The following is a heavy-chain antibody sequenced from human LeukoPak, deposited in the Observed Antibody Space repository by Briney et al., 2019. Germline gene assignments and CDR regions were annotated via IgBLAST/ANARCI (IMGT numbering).Heavy chain of an antibody. V-gene: IGHV1-46*01. CDR2: INPSGGST. Sequence: ASVKVSCKASGYTFTSYYMHWVRQAPGQGLEWMGIINPSGGSTSYAQKFQGRVTMTRDTSTSTVYMELSSLRSEDTAMYYCARAYYDILTGYDSPFDYWGQGTLVTVSS. CDR1: GYTFTSYY. CDR3: ARAYYDILTGYDSPFDY. D-gene: IGHD3-9*01. J-gene: IGHJ4*02.